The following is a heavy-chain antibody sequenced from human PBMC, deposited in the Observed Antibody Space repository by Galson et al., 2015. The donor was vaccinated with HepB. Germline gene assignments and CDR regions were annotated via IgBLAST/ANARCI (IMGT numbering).Heavy chain of an antibody. CDR2: ISAYNGNT. D-gene: IGHD3-3*01. CDR1: GYTFTSYG. CDR3: ARVVLSPRFLEWLPIGPFDY. V-gene: IGHV1-18*01. J-gene: IGHJ4*02. Sequence: SVKVSCKASGYTFTSYGISWVRQAPGQGLEWMGWISAYNGNTNYAQKLQGRVTMTTDTSTSTAYMELRSLRSDDTAVYYCARVVLSPRFLEWLPIGPFDYWGQGTLVTVSS.